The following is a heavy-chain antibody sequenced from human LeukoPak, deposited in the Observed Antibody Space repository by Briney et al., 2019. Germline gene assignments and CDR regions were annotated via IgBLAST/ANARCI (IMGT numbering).Heavy chain of an antibody. D-gene: IGHD1-26*01. Sequence: PGGSLRLSCVASGFTFSRYWMHWVRQAPGKGLVWVSRINSDGRSTNYADSVKGRFSISRDNSKNTLYLQMNSLRAEDTAVYYCASAVGANNGAYYMDVWGKGTTVTISS. CDR2: INSDGRST. CDR1: GFTFSRYW. CDR3: ASAVGANNGAYYMDV. J-gene: IGHJ6*03. V-gene: IGHV3-74*01.